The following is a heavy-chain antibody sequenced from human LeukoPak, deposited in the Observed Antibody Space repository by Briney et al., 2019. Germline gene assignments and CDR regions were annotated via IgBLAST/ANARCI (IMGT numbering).Heavy chain of an antibody. D-gene: IGHD4-17*01. Sequence: GGSLRLSCAASGFTFDDYTMHWVRQAPGKGLEWVSLISWDGGSTYYADSVKGRFTISRDNSKNSLYLQMNSLRTEDTALYYCAKGGYGDFRYYYMDVWGKGITVTVSS. CDR2: ISWDGGST. CDR1: GFTFDDYT. V-gene: IGHV3-43*01. CDR3: AKGGYGDFRYYYMDV. J-gene: IGHJ6*03.